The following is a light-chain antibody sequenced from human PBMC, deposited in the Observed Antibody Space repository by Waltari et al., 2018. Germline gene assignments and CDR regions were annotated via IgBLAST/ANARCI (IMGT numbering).Light chain of an antibody. Sequence: DIQMTQSPSSLSASVGDRVSITCRASQDIYNYLNWYQHKPGYAPKVLDYAASNLQSGVPSRFSGSGSGTDYNLTISSLQVEDFATYYCQQHHDNPTFGGGTRLEIK. CDR2: AAS. CDR3: QQHHDNPT. V-gene: IGKV1-39*01. CDR1: QDIYNY. J-gene: IGKJ4*01.